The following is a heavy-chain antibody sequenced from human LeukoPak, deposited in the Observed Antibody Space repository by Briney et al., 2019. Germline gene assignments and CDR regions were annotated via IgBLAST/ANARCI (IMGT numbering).Heavy chain of an antibody. CDR2: TYYRSKWYS. CDR1: GDSVSSTSAL. J-gene: IGHJ3*01. D-gene: IGHD6-19*01. Sequence: SQTLSLTCAISGDSVSSTSALWNWIRQSPSRGLEWLGRTYYRSKWYSDYALSVKSRITINPDSSKNQFSLQLSSVTPEDTAVYYCARARVAVAGLSAFDVWGQRTKVTVSS. CDR3: ARARVAVAGLSAFDV. V-gene: IGHV6-1*01.